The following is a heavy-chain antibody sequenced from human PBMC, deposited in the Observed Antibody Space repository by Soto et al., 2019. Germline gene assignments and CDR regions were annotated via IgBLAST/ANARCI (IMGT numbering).Heavy chain of an antibody. CDR3: AKDRVRATGRYFDY. D-gene: IGHD1-26*01. V-gene: IGHV3-30*18. J-gene: IGHJ4*02. CDR2: ISYDGSNK. CDR1: GFTFSIYG. Sequence: QPGGSLRLSCAASGFTFSIYGMHWVRQAPGKGLEWVAVISYDGSNKYYADSVKGRFTISRDNSKNTLYLQMNSLRAEDTAVYYCAKDRVRATGRYFDYWGQDTMVTVSS.